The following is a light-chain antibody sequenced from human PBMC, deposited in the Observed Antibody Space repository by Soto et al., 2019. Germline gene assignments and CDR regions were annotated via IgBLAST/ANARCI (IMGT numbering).Light chain of an antibody. J-gene: IGLJ1*01. Sequence: QSVLTQPPSASGTPGQRVTISCSGSSSNIGSNYVYWYQQLPGTAPKLLIFRNDQRPSGVPDRFSASKSGTSASLAISGLRSEDEADYYCAAWDDSVSGFYVFGTGTQLTVL. V-gene: IGLV1-47*01. CDR1: SSNIGSNY. CDR3: AAWDDSVSGFYV. CDR2: RND.